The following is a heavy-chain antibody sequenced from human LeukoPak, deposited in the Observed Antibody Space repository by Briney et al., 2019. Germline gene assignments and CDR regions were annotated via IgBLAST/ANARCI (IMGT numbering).Heavy chain of an antibody. J-gene: IGHJ3*02. CDR1: GFTLSSYW. CDR3: ARERSSGIRGAFDI. D-gene: IGHD6-13*01. V-gene: IGHV3-7*03. CDR2: IKKAGREE. Sequence: PGGSLRLSCAASGFTLSSYWMSWVGQAGGKGGEGVADIKKAGREEDYVDPVKPRFTISRDNAKNPLSLQTNSLRAEDTAVYHCARERSSGIRGAFDIWGQGTMVTVSS.